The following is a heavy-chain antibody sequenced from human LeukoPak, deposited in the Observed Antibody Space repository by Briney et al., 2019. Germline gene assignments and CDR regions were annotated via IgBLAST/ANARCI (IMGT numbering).Heavy chain of an antibody. J-gene: IGHJ4*02. CDR2: INPNSGGT. Sequence: ASVKVSCKASGYTFIRNGISWVRQAPGQGLEWMGWINPNSGGTSYAQKFQGRVTMTRDTSISTAYMELSRLRSDDTAVYYCARQFLRDSMIFGNDYWGQGTLVTVSS. D-gene: IGHD3/OR15-3a*01. CDR1: GYTFIRNG. CDR3: ARQFLRDSMIFGNDY. V-gene: IGHV1-2*02.